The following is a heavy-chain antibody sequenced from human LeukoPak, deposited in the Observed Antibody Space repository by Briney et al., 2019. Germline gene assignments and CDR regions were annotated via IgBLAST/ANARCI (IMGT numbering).Heavy chain of an antibody. V-gene: IGHV3-48*02. CDR2: ISSSSSTV. CDR1: GFNFSRYS. Sequence: PGGSLRLSCAASGFNFSRYSMNWVRQAPGKGLEWVSYISSSSSTVYYADSLKGRFTISRDNAKNSLYLQMDSLRDEDTAVYYCARAQTYYGSGGYLYWGQGTLVTVSS. J-gene: IGHJ4*02. CDR3: ARAQTYYGSGGYLY. D-gene: IGHD3-10*01.